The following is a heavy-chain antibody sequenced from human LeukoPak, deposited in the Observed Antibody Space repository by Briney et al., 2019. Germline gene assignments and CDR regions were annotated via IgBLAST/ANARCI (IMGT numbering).Heavy chain of an antibody. CDR3: ARSGGWAYGDYDGFIAFDI. J-gene: IGHJ3*02. CDR1: GYTFTNHG. D-gene: IGHD4-17*01. V-gene: IGHV1-18*01. CDR2: ISTYNGNT. Sequence: GASVKVSCKASGYTFTNHGISWVRQAPGQGLEWMGWISTYNGNTNYAQKLQGRVTMTTDTSTSTAYMELRSLRSDDTAVYYCARSGGWAYGDYDGFIAFDIWGQETMVTVSS.